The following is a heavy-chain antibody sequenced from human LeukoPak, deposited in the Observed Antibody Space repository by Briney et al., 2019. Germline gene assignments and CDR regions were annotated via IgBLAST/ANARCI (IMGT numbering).Heavy chain of an antibody. V-gene: IGHV4-59*01. CDR2: IFYSGST. Sequence: SETLSLTCTVSGGSISSYYWSWILQPPGKGLEWLGYIFYSGSTNYNPSLKRRVTISVDTSKTQFSLQLRSVTAAATAVYYCARRVLLYSYDSSGYGFDYWGQGTLVTVSS. CDR3: ARRVLLYSYDSSGYGFDY. J-gene: IGHJ4*02. D-gene: IGHD3-22*01. CDR1: GGSISSYY.